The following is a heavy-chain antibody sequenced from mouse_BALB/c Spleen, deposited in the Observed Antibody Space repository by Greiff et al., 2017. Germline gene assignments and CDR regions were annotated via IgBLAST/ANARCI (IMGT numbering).Heavy chain of an antibody. CDR2: IDPETGGT. CDR1: GYTFTDYE. D-gene: IGHD2-3*01. Sequence: VQLQQSGAELVRPGASVTLSCKASGYTFTDYEMHWVKQTPVHGLEWIGAIDPETGGTAYNQKFKGKATLTADKSSSTAYMELRSLTSEDSAVYYCTRGNDGYSLYWGQGTLVTVSA. J-gene: IGHJ3*01. V-gene: IGHV1-15*01. CDR3: TRGNDGYSLY.